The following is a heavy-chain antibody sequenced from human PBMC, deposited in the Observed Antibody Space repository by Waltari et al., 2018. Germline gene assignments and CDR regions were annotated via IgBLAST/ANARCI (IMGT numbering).Heavy chain of an antibody. V-gene: IGHV4-34*01. CDR2: INHSGRT. CDR1: GGSFSGYS. Sequence: QVQLQQWGAGLLKPSETLSLTCAVYGGSFSGYSWSWIRQPPGKGLEWIGEINHSGRTNYNPYLKSRVTISVDTSKNQFSLKLSSVTAADTAVYYCARGNYYDRVAYWGQGTLVTVSS. CDR3: ARGNYYDRVAY. J-gene: IGHJ4*02. D-gene: IGHD3-22*01.